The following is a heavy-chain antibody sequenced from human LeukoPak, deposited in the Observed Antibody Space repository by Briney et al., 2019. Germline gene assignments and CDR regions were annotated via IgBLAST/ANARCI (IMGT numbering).Heavy chain of an antibody. CDR3: ARAAVFRYCSSTSCYNWFDP. CDR1: GGSFSGYY. V-gene: IGHV4-34*01. D-gene: IGHD2-2*01. J-gene: IGHJ5*02. CDR2: INHSGST. Sequence: SETLSLTCAVYGGSFSGYYWSWIRQPPGKGLEWIGEINHSGSTNYNPSLKSRVTISVDTSKNQFSLKLSSVTAADTAVYYRARAAVFRYCSSTSCYNWFDPWGQGTLVTVSS.